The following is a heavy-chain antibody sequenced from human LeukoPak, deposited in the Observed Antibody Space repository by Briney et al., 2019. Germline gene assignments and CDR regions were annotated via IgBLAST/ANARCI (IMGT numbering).Heavy chain of an antibody. CDR3: ARGGGDVDTAIPPYFDY. CDR2: INWNGGTT. J-gene: IGHJ4*02. D-gene: IGHD5-18*01. Sequence: GGSLRLSCAASGFTFDDYGMSWVRQAPGKGLEWVSGINWNGGTTGYAGSVKGRFTISRDNAKNSLYLQMNSLRAEDTALYYCARGGGDVDTAIPPYFDYWGQGTLVTVSS. CDR1: GFTFDDYG. V-gene: IGHV3-20*04.